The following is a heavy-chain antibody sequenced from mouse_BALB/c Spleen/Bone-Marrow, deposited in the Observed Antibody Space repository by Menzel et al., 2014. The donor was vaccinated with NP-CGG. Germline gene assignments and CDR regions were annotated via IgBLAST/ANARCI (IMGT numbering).Heavy chain of an antibody. CDR1: GFTFSSYG. Sequence: EVKVVESGGGLVQPGGSLKLSCVASGFTFSSYGMSWVRQTPDKRLELVATINNNGGSTYYPDSVKGQFTISRVNAKNTLYLQMSSLKSEDTAMYYCARVYGWYFDVWGAGTTVTVSS. V-gene: IGHV5-6-3*01. CDR3: ARVYGWYFDV. J-gene: IGHJ1*01. D-gene: IGHD1-1*01. CDR2: INNNGGST.